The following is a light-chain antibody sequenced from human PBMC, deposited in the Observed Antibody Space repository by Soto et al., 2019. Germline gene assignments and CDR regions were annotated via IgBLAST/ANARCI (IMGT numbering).Light chain of an antibody. CDR1: QSVSGW. Sequence: DIHMTQSPSTLSASEGDTVTVTCRASQSVSGWLAWYQQKPGEAPKLLIYDASALPRGVPARFSDSGSGTKFTLTIASLQPDDFATYYCQQYETFSGTFGPGTKVDI. CDR2: DAS. CDR3: QQYETFSGT. V-gene: IGKV1-5*01. J-gene: IGKJ1*01.